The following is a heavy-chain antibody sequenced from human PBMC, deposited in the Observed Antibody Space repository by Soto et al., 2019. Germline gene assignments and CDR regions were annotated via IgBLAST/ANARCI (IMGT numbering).Heavy chain of an antibody. D-gene: IGHD3-10*01. CDR3: TTDPRITMVRGATPFDY. CDR1: GFPFSNAW. CDR2: IKSKTDGGAT. V-gene: IGHV3-15*07. J-gene: IGHJ4*02. Sequence: WGFLSLSCAASGFPFSNAWMNWVRQAPGKGLEWVGRIKSKTDGGATDYAAPVKGRFTISRDDSKNTLYLQMNSLKTEDTAVYYCTTDPRITMVRGATPFDYWGQGTLVTVSS.